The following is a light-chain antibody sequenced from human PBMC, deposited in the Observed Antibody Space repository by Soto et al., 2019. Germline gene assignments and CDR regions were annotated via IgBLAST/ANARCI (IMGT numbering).Light chain of an antibody. V-gene: IGKV1-5*03. CDR2: KAS. CDR1: QNINNL. J-gene: IGKJ4*02. CDR3: QQYSRYSP. Sequence: DIQMTQSPSTLSASVGDRVAITCRASQNINNLLAWYQQKPGKAPTLLIYKASSLESGVPSRFSGNGSGTEFTLTISSLQPDDFATYYCQQYSRYSPFGRGAKVEIK.